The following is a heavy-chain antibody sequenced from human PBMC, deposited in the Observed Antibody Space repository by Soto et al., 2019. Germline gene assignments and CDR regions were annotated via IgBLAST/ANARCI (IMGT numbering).Heavy chain of an antibody. Sequence: QVQLEESGGGVVQPGRSLRLSCAASGFIFSTYAMHWVRQAPGKGLEWVAVISYDGTNEYYADSVKGRFTISRDNSKNTLYLQMNSLSAEDTALYYCAREGYGWGQGTLVTVS. V-gene: IGHV3-30-3*01. D-gene: IGHD2-15*01. CDR3: AREGYG. CDR1: GFIFSTYA. J-gene: IGHJ1*01. CDR2: ISYDGTNE.